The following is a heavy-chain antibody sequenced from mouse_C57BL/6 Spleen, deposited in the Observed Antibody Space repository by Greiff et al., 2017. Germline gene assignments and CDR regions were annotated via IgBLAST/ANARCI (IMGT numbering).Heavy chain of an antibody. CDR2: IYPRSGNT. Sequence: VKLVESGAELARPGASVKLSCKASGYTFTSYGISWVKQRTGQGLEWIGEIYPRSGNTYYNEKFKGKATLTADKSSSTAYMELRSLTSEDSAVYFCARYNYGSSYWYFDVWGTGTTVTVSS. CDR1: GYTFTSYG. CDR3: ARYNYGSSYWYFDV. V-gene: IGHV1-81*01. D-gene: IGHD1-1*01. J-gene: IGHJ1*03.